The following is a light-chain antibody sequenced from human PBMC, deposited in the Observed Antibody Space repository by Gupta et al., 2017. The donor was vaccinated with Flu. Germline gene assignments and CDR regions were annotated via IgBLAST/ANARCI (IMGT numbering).Light chain of an antibody. J-gene: IGKJ1*01. CDR1: QSISSW. V-gene: IGKV1-5*03. Sequence: DIQMTQSPSTLSASVGDRVTITCRASQSISSWLSWYQQKPGKAPKLLIYKASTVESGVPSRFSGSGCGTEFTLTSSRRQPDDFANYYCQEDNSYWAFGQGTKVEIK. CDR2: KAS. CDR3: QEDNSYWA.